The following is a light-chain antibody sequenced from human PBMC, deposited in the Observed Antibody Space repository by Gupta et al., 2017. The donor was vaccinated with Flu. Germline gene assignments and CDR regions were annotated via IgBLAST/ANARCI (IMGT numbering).Light chain of an antibody. J-gene: IGKJ3*01. CDR1: QSVSSNS. Sequence: EIVLTQSPRTLPLSPGERATISCRASQSVSSNSLAWYQQKPGQAPRLLHYAASSRATGAPDWCSSSACGTDFTITISGLEPEDFAVYYCQEYRGSVTFGLGTRVEIK. CDR2: AAS. CDR3: QEYRGSVT. V-gene: IGKV3-20*01.